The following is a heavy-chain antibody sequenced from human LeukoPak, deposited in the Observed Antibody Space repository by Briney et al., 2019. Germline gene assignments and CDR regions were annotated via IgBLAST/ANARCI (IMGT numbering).Heavy chain of an antibody. J-gene: IGHJ5*02. CDR1: GFTFSNAW. CDR3: ARSLERDYHGSNYYMNNWFDP. V-gene: IGHV3-33*08. Sequence: PGGSLRLSCAASGFTFSNAWMSWVRQAPGKGLEWVAVIWYDGSNKYYADSVKGRFTISRDNSKNTLYLQMNSLRAEDTAVYYCARSLERDYHGSNYYMNNWFDPWGQGTLVTVSS. CDR2: IWYDGSNK. D-gene: IGHD3-10*01.